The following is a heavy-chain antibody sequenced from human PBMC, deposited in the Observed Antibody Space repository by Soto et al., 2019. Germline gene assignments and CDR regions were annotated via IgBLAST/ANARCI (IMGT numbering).Heavy chain of an antibody. CDR3: ARLLRIWYSYYYYGMDV. CDR2: MNPNSGNT. Sequence: WASVKVSCKASGYTFTSYDINWVRQATGQGLEWMGWMNPNSGNTGYAQKFQGRVTMTRNTSISTAYMELSSLRSEDTAVYYCARLLRIWYSYYYYGMDVWGQGTTVTVSS. CDR1: GYTFTSYD. V-gene: IGHV1-8*01. D-gene: IGHD6-13*01. J-gene: IGHJ6*02.